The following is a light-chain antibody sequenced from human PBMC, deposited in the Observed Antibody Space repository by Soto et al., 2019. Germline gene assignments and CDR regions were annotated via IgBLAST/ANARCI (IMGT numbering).Light chain of an antibody. Sequence: DIQMTQSPSSLSASVGDRVTITCQASQDISNYLNWYQQKPGKAPKLLIYDASNLEPGVPSRFSGSGSGTDFTFTISSLQPEDIATYYCQQYDNLPSTFGGGTKVEIK. CDR3: QQYDNLPST. J-gene: IGKJ4*01. CDR1: QDISNY. CDR2: DAS. V-gene: IGKV1-33*01.